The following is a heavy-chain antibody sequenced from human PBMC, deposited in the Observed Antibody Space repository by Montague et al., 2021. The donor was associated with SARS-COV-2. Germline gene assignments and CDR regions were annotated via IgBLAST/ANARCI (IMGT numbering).Heavy chain of an antibody. J-gene: IGHJ6*02. CDR1: GFTFDEYA. V-gene: IGHV3-9*01. CDR2: ISWNSNKI. D-gene: IGHD4-23*01. Sequence: SRRLSCAASGFTFDEYAMHWVRQAPGKGLEWVSGISWNSNKIGYAESVKGRFTASRDNAKNAVYLQMNSLRAEDTALYFCARPFYGGVGTNFFYYYAMDVWGQGTTVTVSS. CDR3: ARPFYGGVGTNFFYYYAMDV.